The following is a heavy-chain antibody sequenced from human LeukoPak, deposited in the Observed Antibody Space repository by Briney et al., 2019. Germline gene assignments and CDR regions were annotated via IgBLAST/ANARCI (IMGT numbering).Heavy chain of an antibody. CDR2: IYWDDDK. J-gene: IGHJ5*02. D-gene: IGHD3-10*01. CDR3: AHRRSYGLRNRGWFDP. Sequence: KESGPTLVKPTQTLTLTCTFSGFSLSTSGVGVGWIRQPPGKALEWLALIYWDDDKRYSPSLTSRLTIPKDPSKNQVVLTMTNMDPVDTATYYCAHRRSYGLRNRGWFDPWGQGTLVTVSS. V-gene: IGHV2-5*02. CDR1: GFSLSTSGVG.